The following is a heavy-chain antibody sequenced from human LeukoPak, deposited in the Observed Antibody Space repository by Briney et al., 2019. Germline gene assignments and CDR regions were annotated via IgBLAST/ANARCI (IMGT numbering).Heavy chain of an antibody. D-gene: IGHD2-2*01. V-gene: IGHV4-34*01. CDR1: GGSFSGYY. J-gene: IGHJ2*01. Sequence: PSETLSLTCAVYGGSFSGYYWSWIRQPPGKGLEWIGEINHSGSTNYNPSLKSRVTISVDTSKNQFPLKLSSVTAADTAVYYCARGGALGYCSSTSCYEYFDLWGRGTLVTVSS. CDR2: INHSGST. CDR3: ARGGALGYCSSTSCYEYFDL.